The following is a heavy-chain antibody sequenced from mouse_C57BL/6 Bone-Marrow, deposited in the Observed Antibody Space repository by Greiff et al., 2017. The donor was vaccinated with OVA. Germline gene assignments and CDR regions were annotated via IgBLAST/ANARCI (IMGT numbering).Heavy chain of an antibody. CDR2: IDPENGDT. CDR3: TFYNAYAMGY. J-gene: IGHJ4*01. Sequence: EVQLQQSGAELVRPGASVKLSCTASGFNIKDDYMHWVKQRPEQGLEWIGWIDPENGDTEYASKFQGKATITADTSSNTAYLQLSSLTSEDAAVYYCTFYNAYAMGYGGQGTAVTVSA. CDR1: GFNIKDDY. D-gene: IGHD6-1*01. V-gene: IGHV14-4*01.